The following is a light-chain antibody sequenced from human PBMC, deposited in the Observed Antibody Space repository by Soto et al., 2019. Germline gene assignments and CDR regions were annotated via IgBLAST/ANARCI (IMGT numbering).Light chain of an antibody. CDR1: DSNIGSNS. Sequence: QSALTQPPSASGTAGQVVTISCSGGDSNIGSNSVYWYQHLPRMAPKLLIYYNNQRPSGVPDRFSGSRSGTSASLAIVGLRSEDEAVYYCAAWDAPLSACVFGNGTKV. CDR2: YNN. CDR3: AAWDAPLSACV. J-gene: IGLJ1*01. V-gene: IGLV1-47*02.